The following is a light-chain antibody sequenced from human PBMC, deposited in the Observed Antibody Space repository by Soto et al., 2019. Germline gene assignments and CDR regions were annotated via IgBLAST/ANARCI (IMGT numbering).Light chain of an antibody. CDR1: QSVSSRY. CDR3: QQYGSSPQRFT. J-gene: IGKJ3*01. V-gene: IGKV3-20*01. CDR2: GAS. Sequence: EIVLTQSPGTPSLSPGERATLSCTASQSVSSRYLAWYQQKPGQAPRLLIYGASSRATGIPDRFSGSGSGTDLTLTISRLEPEDFAVYYCQQYGSSPQRFTFGPGTRVDIK.